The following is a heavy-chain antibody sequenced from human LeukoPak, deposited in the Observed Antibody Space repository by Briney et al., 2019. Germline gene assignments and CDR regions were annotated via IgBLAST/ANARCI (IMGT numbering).Heavy chain of an antibody. D-gene: IGHD3-22*01. CDR3: ARGRGRNYYDSSGYQSTLDY. Sequence: GSLRLSCAASGFTVSSNYMSWVRQPPGKGLEWIGEINHSGSTNYNPSLKSRVTISVDASKNQFSLKLSSVTAADTAVYYCARGRGRNYYDSSGYQSTLDYWGQGTLVTVSS. CDR2: INHSGST. J-gene: IGHJ4*02. V-gene: IGHV4-34*01. CDR1: GFTVSSNY.